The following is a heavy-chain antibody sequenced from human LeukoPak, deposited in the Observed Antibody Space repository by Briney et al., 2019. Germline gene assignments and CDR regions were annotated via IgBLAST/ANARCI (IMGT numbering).Heavy chain of an antibody. D-gene: IGHD3-3*01. Sequence: KPSETLSLTCAVYGGSFSGYYWSWIRQPPGKGLEWIGEINHSGSTNYNPSLKSRVTISVDTSKNQFSLKLSSVTAADTAVYYCAGLFGVVIHYSPLEDVWGQGTTVTVSS. CDR1: GGSFSGYY. J-gene: IGHJ6*02. CDR3: AGLFGVVIHYSPLEDV. V-gene: IGHV4-34*01. CDR2: INHSGST.